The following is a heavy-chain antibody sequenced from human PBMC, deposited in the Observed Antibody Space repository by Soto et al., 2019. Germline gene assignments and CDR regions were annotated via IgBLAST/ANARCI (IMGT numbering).Heavy chain of an antibody. CDR2: ISGNKMNT. CDR1: GFSFSEYG. Sequence: EIQLLESGGGLAQPGGSLRLSCVASGFSFSEYGMSWVRQTPQKTLECVASISGNKMNTFYPDSVKGRFFISRDNSDNTLHLQMNSLRDDDTAIYYCANRRINTITSLSDWWGQGVQVTVSS. D-gene: IGHD3-16*02. V-gene: IGHV3-23*01. J-gene: IGHJ1*01. CDR3: ANRRINTITSLSDW.